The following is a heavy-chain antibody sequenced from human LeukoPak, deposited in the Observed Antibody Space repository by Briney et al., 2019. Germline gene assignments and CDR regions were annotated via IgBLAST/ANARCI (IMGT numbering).Heavy chain of an antibody. CDR1: GCTFSSYA. D-gene: IGHD3-22*01. J-gene: IGHJ4*02. V-gene: IGHV1-69*13. CDR3: ARSRYDSSGYYGIIGD. Sequence: EASVKVSCKASGCTFSSYAISWVRQAPGQGLEWMGGIIPIFGTANYAHKFQGRVTITADESTSAAYMELSSLRAEDTAVYYCARSRYDSSGYYGIIGDWGQGTLVTVSS. CDR2: IIPIFGTA.